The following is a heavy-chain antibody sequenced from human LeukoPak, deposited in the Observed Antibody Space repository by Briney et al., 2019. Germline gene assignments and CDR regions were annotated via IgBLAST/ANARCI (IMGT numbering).Heavy chain of an antibody. Sequence: SETLSLTCAVSGGSISSGGYSWSWIRQPLGKGLEWIGYIYHSGSTYYNPSLKSRVTISVDRSKNQFSLKLSSVTAADTAVYYCTREGNWFDPWGQGTLVTVSS. V-gene: IGHV4-30-2*01. J-gene: IGHJ5*02. CDR2: IYHSGST. CDR1: GGSISSGGYS. CDR3: TREGNWFDP.